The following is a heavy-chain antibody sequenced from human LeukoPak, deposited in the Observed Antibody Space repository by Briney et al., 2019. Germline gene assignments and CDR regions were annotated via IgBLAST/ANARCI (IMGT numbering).Heavy chain of an antibody. CDR2: INPKSGGT. J-gene: IGHJ4*02. CDR1: GYTFTDYH. V-gene: IGHV1-2*06. D-gene: IGHD3-22*01. Sequence: ASVKVSCKASGYTFTDYHIHWVRQVPGQGLEWMGRINPKSGGTDYSQSFQSRVTMTSDTSIGAAYLELSRLKSDDTAIYYCARETMMEGKYSDHWGQGTLVTVSS. CDR3: ARETMMEGKYSDH.